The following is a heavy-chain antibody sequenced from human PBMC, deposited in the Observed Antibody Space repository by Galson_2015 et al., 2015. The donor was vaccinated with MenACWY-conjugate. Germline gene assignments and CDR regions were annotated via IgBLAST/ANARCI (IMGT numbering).Heavy chain of an antibody. CDR2: VYYSGST. V-gene: IGHV4-59*08. CDR3: ARTQPSSYDFDY. J-gene: IGHJ4*02. Sequence: LSLTCTVSGGSISSYFWNWIRQPPGKGLEWIGYVYYSGSTNYNSSLKSRVTISIDTSKNQFSLNLSSVTAADTALYYCARTQPSSYDFDYWGQGALVTVSS. D-gene: IGHD5-12*01. CDR1: GGSISSYF.